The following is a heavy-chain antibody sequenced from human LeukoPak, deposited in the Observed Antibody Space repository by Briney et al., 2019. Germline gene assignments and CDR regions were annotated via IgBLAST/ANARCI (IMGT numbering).Heavy chain of an antibody. CDR3: ARRPYCSGGSCYSPWFDP. V-gene: IGHV1-18*01. J-gene: IGHJ5*02. CDR1: GYTFTSYG. CDR2: ISAYNGNT. Sequence: ASVKVSCKASGYTFTSYGISWVRQAPGQGLEWMGWISAYNGNTNYAQKLQGRVTMTTDTSTSTAYMELRSLRSDDTAVYYCARRPYCSGGSCYSPWFDPWGQGTLVTASS. D-gene: IGHD2-15*01.